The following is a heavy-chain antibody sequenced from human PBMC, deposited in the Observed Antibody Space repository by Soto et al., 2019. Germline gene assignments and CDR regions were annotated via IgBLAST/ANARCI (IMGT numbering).Heavy chain of an antibody. D-gene: IGHD2-2*01. CDR1: GLTFSSYA. V-gene: IGHV3-23*01. CDR3: AKVERDIVVVPAAIDY. J-gene: IGHJ4*02. Sequence: GGSLGLSCAASGLTFSSYAMSWVRKAPGKGVEWVSAISGSGGSTYYADSVKGRFTISRDNSKNTLYLQMNSLRAEDTAVYYCAKVERDIVVVPAAIDYWGQGTLVTVSS. CDR2: ISGSGGST.